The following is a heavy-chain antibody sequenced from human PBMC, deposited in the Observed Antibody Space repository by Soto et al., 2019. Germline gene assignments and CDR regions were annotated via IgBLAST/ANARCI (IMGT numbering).Heavy chain of an antibody. D-gene: IGHD2-15*01. Sequence: NPSETLSLTCTVSGGSISSSSYYWGWIRQPPGKGLEWIGSIYYSGSTYYNPSLKSRVTISVDTSKNQFSLKLSSVTAADTAVYYCARLRGDCSGGSCYGMDVWGQGTTVTVSS. J-gene: IGHJ6*02. CDR3: ARLRGDCSGGSCYGMDV. V-gene: IGHV4-39*01. CDR2: IYYSGST. CDR1: GGSISSSSYY.